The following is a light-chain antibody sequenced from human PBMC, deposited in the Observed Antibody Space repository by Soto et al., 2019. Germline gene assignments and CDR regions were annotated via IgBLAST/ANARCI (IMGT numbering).Light chain of an antibody. Sequence: DIQMTQSPSPLSASVGDSVTITCQASQDLNNYLNWYQQKPGKAPKLLIYDASNLETGVPSRFSASGYGTDFTFTISSMQPEDIATYYCQQYENLPLTFGGGTKVAI. J-gene: IGKJ4*01. CDR3: QQYENLPLT. CDR1: QDLNNY. V-gene: IGKV1-33*01. CDR2: DAS.